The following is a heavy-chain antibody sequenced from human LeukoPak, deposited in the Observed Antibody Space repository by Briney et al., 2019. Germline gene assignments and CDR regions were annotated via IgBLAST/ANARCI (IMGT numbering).Heavy chain of an antibody. D-gene: IGHD1-1*01. Sequence: GASVKVSCKASGYTFTGYYMHWVRQAPGQGLEWMGWINPNSGGTNYAQKFQGRVTMTRDTSITTAYMELSRLRSDDTAVYYCARAATGGYYYYYYYMDVWGKGTTVTVSS. CDR3: ARAATGGYYYYYYYMDV. CDR1: GYTFTGYY. J-gene: IGHJ6*03. CDR2: INPNSGGT. V-gene: IGHV1-2*02.